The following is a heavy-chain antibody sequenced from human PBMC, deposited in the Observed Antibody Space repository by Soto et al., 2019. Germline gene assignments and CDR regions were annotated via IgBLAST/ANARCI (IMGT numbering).Heavy chain of an antibody. CDR2: SNAANGDT. CDR1: GYTFTSYG. J-gene: IGHJ5*02. D-gene: IGHD6-13*01. CDR3: VRRHVSATGIDWFDP. V-gene: IGHV1-3*01. Sequence: GASVKVSCKASGYTFTSYGIHWVHQAPGQRLEWMGWSNAANGDTKYSPKFQGRVTITRDTSASTAYMELSSLRSEDTAVYYCVRRHVSATGIDWFDPWGQGTLVTVSS.